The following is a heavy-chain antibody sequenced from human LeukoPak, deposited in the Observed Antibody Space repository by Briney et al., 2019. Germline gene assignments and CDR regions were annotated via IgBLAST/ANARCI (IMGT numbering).Heavy chain of an antibody. V-gene: IGHV3-49*04. Sequence: GSLRLSCTASGFTFGDYAMSWVRQAPGKGLEWVGFIRSKAYGGTTEYAASVKGRFTISRDDSKSIAYLQMNSLKTEDTAVYYCTRDEYYYDSSAFDYWGQGTLVTVSS. CDR3: TRDEYYYDSSAFDY. CDR2: IRSKAYGGTT. CDR1: GFTFGDYA. D-gene: IGHD3-22*01. J-gene: IGHJ4*02.